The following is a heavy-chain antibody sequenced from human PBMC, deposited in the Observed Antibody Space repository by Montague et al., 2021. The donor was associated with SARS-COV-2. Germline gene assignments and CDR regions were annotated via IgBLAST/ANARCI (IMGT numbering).Heavy chain of an antibody. CDR3: ARIPPFLGMDV. J-gene: IGHJ6*02. CDR2: IXWDDDK. V-gene: IGHV2-70*11. CDR1: GFSLSTSGMC. Sequence: AKSTQTLTLTCTFSGFSLSTSGMCVSWIRQPPGKALEWLARIXWDDDKYYSTSLKTRLTISKDTSKNQVVLTMTNMDPVDTATYYCARIPPFLGMDVWGQGTTVTVSS. D-gene: IGHD3-3*01.